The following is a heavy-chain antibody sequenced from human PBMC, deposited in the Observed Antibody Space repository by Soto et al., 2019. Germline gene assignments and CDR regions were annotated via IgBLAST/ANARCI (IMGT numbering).Heavy chain of an antibody. CDR3: GRGRSGELVIFY. CDR1: GYTFSGYY. Sequence: ASLKVSCKASGYTFSGYYIHWVRQAPGQAPEWVGEIGPKSGGTRYAQKFQGRVTMTKDTSITTVYMELRNLSPDDTAVYFCGRGRSGELVIFYWGQGTLVTASA. J-gene: IGHJ4*02. CDR2: IGPKSGGT. D-gene: IGHD1-26*01. V-gene: IGHV1-2*02.